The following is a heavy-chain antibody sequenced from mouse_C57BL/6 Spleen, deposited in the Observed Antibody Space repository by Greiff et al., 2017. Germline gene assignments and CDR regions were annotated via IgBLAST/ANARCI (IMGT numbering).Heavy chain of an antibody. CDR3: APRERYYGFAY. V-gene: IGHV1-4*01. CDR2: INPSSGYT. CDR1: GYTFTSYT. Sequence: QVQLQQSGAELARPGASVTMSCKASGYTFTSYTLHWVKQRPGQGLEWIGYINPSSGYTKYNQKFKDKATLTADKSSSTAYMQLSSLTSEDSAVYYCAPRERYYGFAYWGQGTLVTVSA. D-gene: IGHD1-1*01. J-gene: IGHJ3*01.